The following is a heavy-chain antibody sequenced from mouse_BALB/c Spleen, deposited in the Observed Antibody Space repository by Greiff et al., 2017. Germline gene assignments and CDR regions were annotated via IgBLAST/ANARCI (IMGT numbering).Heavy chain of an antibody. D-gene: IGHD2-14*01. CDR2: ISNGGGST. Sequence: EVKLVESGGGLVQPGGSLKLSCAASGFTFSSYTMSWVRQTPEKRLEWVAYISNGGGSTYYPDTVKGRFTISRDNAKNTLYLQMSSLKSEDTAMYYCARQDYRYAWFAYWGQGTLVTVSA. CDR1: GFTFSSYT. J-gene: IGHJ3*01. V-gene: IGHV5-12-2*01. CDR3: ARQDYRYAWFAY.